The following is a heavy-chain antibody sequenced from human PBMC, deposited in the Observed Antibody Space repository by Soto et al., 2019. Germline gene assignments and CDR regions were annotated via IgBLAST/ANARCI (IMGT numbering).Heavy chain of an antibody. CDR1: GGSISSGGYY. CDR2: IYYSGST. D-gene: IGHD5-18*01. Sequence: QVQLQESGPGLVKPSQTLSLTCTVSGGSISSGGYYWSWIRQHPGKGLEWIGYIYYSGSTYYNPSLKSRVTISVDTSKNQYSLKLSSVTAADTAVYYCARVRLEYTAMGDYFDYWGQGTLVTVSS. V-gene: IGHV4-31*03. J-gene: IGHJ4*02. CDR3: ARVRLEYTAMGDYFDY.